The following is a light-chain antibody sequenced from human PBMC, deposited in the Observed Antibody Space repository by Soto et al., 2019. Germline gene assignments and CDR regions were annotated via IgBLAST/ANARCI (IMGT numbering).Light chain of an antibody. CDR1: QSISTW. CDR3: QHYNSYSEA. V-gene: IGKV1-5*03. Sequence: DIQMTQSPSTLSASVGDRVTITCRASQSISTWLAWYQQKPGKGPTLLIYKASRLESGVPSRFSGSGSGTEFTLTISSLQPDDFATYYCQHYNSYSEAFGQGTKVELK. CDR2: KAS. J-gene: IGKJ1*01.